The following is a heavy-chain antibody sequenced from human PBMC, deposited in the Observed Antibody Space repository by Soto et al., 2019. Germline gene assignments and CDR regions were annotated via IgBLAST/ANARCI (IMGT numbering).Heavy chain of an antibody. CDR1: GFTFSSYG. D-gene: IGHD1-26*01. V-gene: IGHV3-33*01. J-gene: IGHJ4*02. Sequence: GGSLRLSCAASGFTFSSYGMHWVRQAPGKGLEWVAVIWYDGSNKYYADSVKGRFTISRDNSKNTLYLQMNSLRAEDTAVYYCARESEATNSYYFDYWGQGTLVTVS. CDR2: IWYDGSNK. CDR3: ARESEATNSYYFDY.